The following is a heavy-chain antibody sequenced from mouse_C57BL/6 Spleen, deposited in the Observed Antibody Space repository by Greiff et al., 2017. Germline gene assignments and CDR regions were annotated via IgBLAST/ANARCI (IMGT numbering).Heavy chain of an antibody. V-gene: IGHV7-3*01. CDR1: GFHFTDYY. CDR3: ARLRDGYSVGCFDV. D-gene: IGHD2-3*01. J-gene: IGHJ1*03. Sequence: EVQLVESGGGLVQPGGSLSLSCAASGFHFTDYYMSWVRQPPGKALEWLGFIRNKDNGYTTEYSASLKGRFTISRDNSQSILYLQMNALRAEDSASYYCARLRDGYSVGCFDVWGTGTTVTVSA. CDR2: IRNKDNGYTT.